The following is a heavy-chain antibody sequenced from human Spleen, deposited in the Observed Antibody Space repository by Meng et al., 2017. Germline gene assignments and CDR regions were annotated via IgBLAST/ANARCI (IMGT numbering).Heavy chain of an antibody. CDR1: GGSVSSSSNY. D-gene: IGHD3-3*01. CDR2: IYHSGST. J-gene: IGHJ5*02. Sequence: HVQLAESGPGVVGPSETLSLTCTVSGGSVSSSSNYWSWIRQPPGKGLEWIGYIYHSGSTNYNPSLKSRVTISVDTSKNQFSLRLSSVTAADTAVYYCARGIRFLEWLGWFDPWGQGTLVTVSS. V-gene: IGHV4-61*01. CDR3: ARGIRFLEWLGWFDP.